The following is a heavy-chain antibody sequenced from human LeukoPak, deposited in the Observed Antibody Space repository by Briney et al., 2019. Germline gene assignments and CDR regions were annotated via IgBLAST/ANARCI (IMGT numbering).Heavy chain of an antibody. CDR1: GFTLSTNA. V-gene: IGHV3-23*01. J-gene: IGHJ4*02. Sequence: GGSLRLSYLTSGFTLSTNAMRGVREAPGKGLEWISGISGSGSSTYYADSVKGRFTISRDDSRNTLYLQMNSLRGDDTAVYYCAKDVGKWESLHFFDYWGQGTLVTVSS. D-gene: IGHD1-26*01. CDR3: AKDVGKWESLHFFDY. CDR2: ISGSGSST.